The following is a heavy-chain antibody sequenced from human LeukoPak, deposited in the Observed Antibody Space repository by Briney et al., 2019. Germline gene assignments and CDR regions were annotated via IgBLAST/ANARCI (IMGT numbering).Heavy chain of an antibody. CDR2: ISSSGSTI. CDR3: ARDYGSGTDY. CDR1: GFTFDDYG. Sequence: PGGSLRLSCAASGFTFDDYGMNWVRQAPGKGLEWVSYISSSGSTIYYADSVKGRFTISRDNAKNSLYLQMNSLRAEDTAVYYCARDYGSGTDYWGQGTLVTVSS. J-gene: IGHJ4*02. V-gene: IGHV3-48*03. D-gene: IGHD3-10*01.